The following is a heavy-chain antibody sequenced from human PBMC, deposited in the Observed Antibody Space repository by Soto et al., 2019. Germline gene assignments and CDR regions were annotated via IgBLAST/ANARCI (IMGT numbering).Heavy chain of an antibody. CDR1: GFTFSDYY. J-gene: IGHJ4*02. CDR3: ARSIAGTTSFDY. D-gene: IGHD1-1*01. V-gene: IGHV3-72*01. CDR2: SRDKGNSYST. Sequence: EVHLVESGGTLVQPGGSLRLSCAGSGFTFSDYYIDWVRQAPGKGLEWVGRSRDKGNSYSTDYAASVKGRFTVSRDASKNSLYLQMNSLKADDTARYYCARSIAGTTSFDYWGQGTLVTVSS.